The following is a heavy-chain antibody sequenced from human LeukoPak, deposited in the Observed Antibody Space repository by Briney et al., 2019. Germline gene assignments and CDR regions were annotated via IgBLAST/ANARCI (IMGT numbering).Heavy chain of an antibody. V-gene: IGHV3-53*04. D-gene: IGHD5-18*01. Sequence: GGSLRLSCAASGFTVSSNYMSWVRQAPGKGLEWVSVIYSGGSTYYADSVKGRFTISRHNSKNTLYLQMNSLRAEDTAVYYCASIGVPHVDTAMVRRGSGAFDIWGQGTMVTVSS. CDR1: GFTVSSNY. CDR3: ASIGVPHVDTAMVRRGSGAFDI. J-gene: IGHJ3*02. CDR2: IYSGGST.